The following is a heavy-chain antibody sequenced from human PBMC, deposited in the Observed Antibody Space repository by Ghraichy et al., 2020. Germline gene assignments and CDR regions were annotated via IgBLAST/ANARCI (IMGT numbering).Heavy chain of an antibody. V-gene: IGHV3-23*01. Sequence: GGSLRLSCAASGFTFSSYAMSWVRQAPGKGLEWVSTLTAGGAKSYYADSARGRFIISRDNSKNTLFLQMNSLRVEDTATYYCVKRKLPIDFGEGMDVWGQGTTVTVSS. CDR3: VKRKLPIDFGEGMDV. D-gene: IGHD3-10*01. CDR1: GFTFSSYA. J-gene: IGHJ6*02. CDR2: LTAGGAKS.